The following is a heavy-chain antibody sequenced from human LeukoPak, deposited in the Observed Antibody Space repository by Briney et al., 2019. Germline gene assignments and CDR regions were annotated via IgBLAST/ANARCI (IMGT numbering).Heavy chain of an antibody. J-gene: IGHJ6*02. Sequence: PSETLSLTCTVSGGSISSYYWSWIRQPAGKGLEWIGRIYTSGSTNYNPSLKSRVTMSVDTSKNQFPLKLSSVTAADTAVYYCARVYDSSGYKPSGYYGMDVWGQGTTVTVSS. CDR1: GGSISSYY. CDR3: ARVYDSSGYKPSGYYGMDV. CDR2: IYTSGST. D-gene: IGHD3-22*01. V-gene: IGHV4-4*07.